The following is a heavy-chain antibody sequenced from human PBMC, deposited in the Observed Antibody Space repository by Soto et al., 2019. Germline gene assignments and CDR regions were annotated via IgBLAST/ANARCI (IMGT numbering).Heavy chain of an antibody. CDR3: SHGYGQYFNS. CDR1: GFTFSNAW. D-gene: IGHD5-18*01. J-gene: IGHJ4*02. Sequence: GGSLRLSCAASGFTFSNAWMNWVRQAPGKGLEWVGRIKSKTDGGTTDYAAPVKGRFTILRDDSKNTLYLQMDSLITEDTAVYFCSHGYGQYFNSWGQGTLVTVSS. CDR2: IKSKTDGGTT. V-gene: IGHV3-15*07.